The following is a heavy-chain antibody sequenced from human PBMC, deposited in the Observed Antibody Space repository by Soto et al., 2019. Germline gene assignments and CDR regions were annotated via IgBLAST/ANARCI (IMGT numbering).Heavy chain of an antibody. V-gene: IGHV4-59*01. J-gene: IGHJ6*02. CDR1: CGSISTYY. CDR3: ARAAFGSRSLDYYYGMDV. CDR2: IYYSGNT. D-gene: IGHD3-16*01. Sequence: SETLSLTFSVSCGSISTYYWSWIRQPQGKGLEWIGYIYYSGNTNYNTNYTPSLKSRVTISVDTSKNQFSLKLKSVTAADTAVYYCARAAFGSRSLDYYYGMDVWGQGTTVTVSS.